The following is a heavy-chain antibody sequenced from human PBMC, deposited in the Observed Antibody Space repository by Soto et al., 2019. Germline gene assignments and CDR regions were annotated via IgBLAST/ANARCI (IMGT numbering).Heavy chain of an antibody. CDR1: GFMFSMYA. J-gene: IGHJ4*02. CDR2: ISVSDGST. V-gene: IGHV3-23*01. CDR3: ATRTVGLDY. Sequence: EVQLLESGGGLVQPGGSLRLSCAASGFMFSMYAMSWVRQAPGKGLEWVSAISVSDGSTHYADSVKGRFTISRDNSKNPLYLQMNSLRAEDTAVYYCATRTVGLDYWGQGTLVTVSS. D-gene: IGHD2-2*01.